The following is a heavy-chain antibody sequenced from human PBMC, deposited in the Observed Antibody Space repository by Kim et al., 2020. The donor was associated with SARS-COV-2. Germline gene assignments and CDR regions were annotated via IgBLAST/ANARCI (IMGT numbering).Heavy chain of an antibody. Sequence: ASVKVSCKASGYTFTSYAMHWVRQAPGQRLEWMGWINAGNGNTKYSQKFQGRVTITRDTSASTAYMELSSLRSEDTAVYYCARVPVTWTQSGWFDPWGQGTLVTVSS. D-gene: IGHD2-21*02. CDR3: ARVPVTWTQSGWFDP. J-gene: IGHJ5*02. CDR1: GYTFTSYA. CDR2: INAGNGNT. V-gene: IGHV1-3*01.